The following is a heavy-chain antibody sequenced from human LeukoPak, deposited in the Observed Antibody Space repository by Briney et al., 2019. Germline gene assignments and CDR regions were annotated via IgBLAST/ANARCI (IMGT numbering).Heavy chain of an antibody. CDR3: ARVGSYSSSWPHFDY. CDR1: GGSISGDY. V-gene: IGHV4-59*01. Sequence: SETLSLTCTVSGGSISGDYWSWIRQSPGKGLEWIAYIHSSGSTSYNPSLKSRVTISVDTSKNQFSLKLSSVTAADTAVYYCARVGSYSSSWPHFDYWGQGTLVTVSS. J-gene: IGHJ4*02. D-gene: IGHD6-13*01. CDR2: IHSSGST.